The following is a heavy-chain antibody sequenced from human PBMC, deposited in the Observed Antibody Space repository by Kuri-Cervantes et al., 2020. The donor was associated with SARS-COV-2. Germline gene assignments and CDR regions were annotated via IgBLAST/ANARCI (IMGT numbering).Heavy chain of an antibody. CDR1: GFTFSSYS. J-gene: IGHJ4*02. V-gene: IGHV3-21*01. CDR3: ARNRGSGWPFFDY. CDR2: ISSSSSYI. Sequence: GESLKISCAASGFTFSSYSMNRVRQAPGKGLEWVSSISSSSSYIYYADSVKGRFTISRDNAKNSLYLQMNSLRAEDTAVYYCARNRGSGWPFFDYWGQGTPVTVSS. D-gene: IGHD6-19*01.